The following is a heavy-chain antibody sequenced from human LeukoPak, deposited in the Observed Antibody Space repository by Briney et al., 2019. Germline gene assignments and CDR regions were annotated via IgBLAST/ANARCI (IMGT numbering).Heavy chain of an antibody. V-gene: IGHV3-30-3*01. CDR2: ISYDGSNK. J-gene: IGHJ6*04. Sequence: GRSLRLSCAASGFTFSSYAMHWVRQAPGKGLEWVAVISYDGSNKYYADSVKGRFTISRDNSKNTLYLQMNSLRAEDTAVYYCARDNIAAAGYYYYYGMDVWGKGTTVTVSS. CDR1: GFTFSSYA. D-gene: IGHD6-13*01. CDR3: ARDNIAAAGYYYYYGMDV.